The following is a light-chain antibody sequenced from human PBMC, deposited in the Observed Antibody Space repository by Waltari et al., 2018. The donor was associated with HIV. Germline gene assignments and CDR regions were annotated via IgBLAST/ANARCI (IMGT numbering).Light chain of an antibody. CDR3: CSYAGSVV. CDR1: SSDVGSYNL. V-gene: IGLV2-23*02. Sequence: QSALTQPASVSGSPGQSITISCPGPSSDVGSYNLVSWYQQHPGKAPKLMIYEVSKRPSGVSNRFSGSKSGNTASLTISGLQAEDEADYYCCSYAGSVVFGGGTKLTVL. CDR2: EVS. J-gene: IGLJ2*01.